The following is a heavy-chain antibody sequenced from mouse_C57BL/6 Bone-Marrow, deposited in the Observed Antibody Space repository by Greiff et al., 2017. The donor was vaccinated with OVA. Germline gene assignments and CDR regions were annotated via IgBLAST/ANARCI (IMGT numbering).Heavy chain of an antibody. CDR1: GYTFTSYG. V-gene: IGHV1-81*01. J-gene: IGHJ2*01. CDR2: IYPRSGNT. CDR3: AREEEFYYGSPLDY. Sequence: QVHVKQSGAELARPGASVKLSCKASGYTFTSYGISWVKQRTGQGLEWIGEIYPRSGNTYYTEKFKGKATLTADKSSSAAYMELRSLTSEDSAVYFCAREEEFYYGSPLDYWGQGTTLTVSS. D-gene: IGHD1-1*01.